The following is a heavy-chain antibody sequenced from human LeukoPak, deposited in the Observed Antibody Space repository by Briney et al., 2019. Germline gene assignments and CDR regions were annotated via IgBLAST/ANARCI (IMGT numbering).Heavy chain of an antibody. V-gene: IGHV4-30-2*01. Sequence: PSQTLSLTCAVSGDSISRSGSSWSWIRQPPRMGLEWIGYIYHSGGAYYNPSLRSRVTISLDTSKNQFSLRLSSVAAADTAVYYCAKGFIAQSPIPAYWGQGILVSVSS. CDR1: GDSISRSGSS. CDR2: IYHSGGA. D-gene: IGHD6-13*01. CDR3: AKGFIAQSPIPAY. J-gene: IGHJ4*02.